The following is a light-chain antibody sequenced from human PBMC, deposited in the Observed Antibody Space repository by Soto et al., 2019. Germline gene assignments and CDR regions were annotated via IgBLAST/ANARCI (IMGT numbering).Light chain of an antibody. Sequence: IQMTQSPSSLSASVGDRVTITCLSSETISDYLNWYQHKPGEAPKVLISSASTLRGGVPSRFSGTGSGTDFTLTISSLQHEDVATYYCQQTFSNLLSFGGGTKVDIK. V-gene: IGKV1-39*01. CDR2: SAS. J-gene: IGKJ4*01. CDR1: ETISDY. CDR3: QQTFSNLLS.